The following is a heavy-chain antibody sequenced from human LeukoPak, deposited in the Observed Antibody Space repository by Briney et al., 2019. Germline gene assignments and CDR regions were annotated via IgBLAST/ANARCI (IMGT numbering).Heavy chain of an antibody. V-gene: IGHV3-48*01. CDR3: ARGATVAD. D-gene: IGHD6-19*01. Sequence: PGGSLRLSCAAAGFTFSSYSMNWVRQAPGKGLEWVSCISGSGRGKYYADSVKGRFTISRDNPRNSLYLQMNSLRAEDTAVYYCARGATVADWGQGTLVTVSS. J-gene: IGHJ4*02. CDR2: ISGSGRGK. CDR1: GFTFSSYS.